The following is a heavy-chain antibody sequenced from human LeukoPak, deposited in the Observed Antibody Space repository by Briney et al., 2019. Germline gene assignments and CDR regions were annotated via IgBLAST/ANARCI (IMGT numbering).Heavy chain of an antibody. D-gene: IGHD2-15*01. V-gene: IGHV1-2*02. CDR3: ARDAWGGGRPSDY. J-gene: IGHJ4*02. CDR1: GSTFTGYY. Sequence: ASVKVSCKASGSTFTGYYMHWVRQAPGQGLEWMGWINPNSGGTNYAQKFQGRVTMTRDTSISTAYMELSRLRSDDTAVYYCARDAWGGGRPSDYWGQGTLVTVSS. CDR2: INPNSGGT.